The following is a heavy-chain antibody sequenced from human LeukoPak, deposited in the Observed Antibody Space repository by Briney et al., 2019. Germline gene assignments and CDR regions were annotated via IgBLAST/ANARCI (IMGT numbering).Heavy chain of an antibody. Sequence: SVKVSCKASGGTFSSYAISWVRQAPGQGLEWMGRIIPIFGTANYAQKFQGRVTITTDESTSTAYTELSSLRSEDTAVYYCARDQGYSSGWSLGYWGQGTLVTVSS. CDR1: GGTFSSYA. CDR2: IIPIFGTA. CDR3: ARDQGYSSGWSLGY. J-gene: IGHJ4*02. D-gene: IGHD6-19*01. V-gene: IGHV1-69*05.